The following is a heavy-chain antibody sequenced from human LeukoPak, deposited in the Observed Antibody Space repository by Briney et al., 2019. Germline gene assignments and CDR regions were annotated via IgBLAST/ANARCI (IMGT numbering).Heavy chain of an antibody. CDR3: ARDHVKLGSNFHPFDAFDI. CDR1: GYTFTSYA. CDR2: INTNTGNP. J-gene: IGHJ3*02. D-gene: IGHD7-27*01. V-gene: IGHV7-4-1*02. Sequence: ASVKVSCKASGYTFTSYAMNWVRQAPGQGLEWMGWINTNTGNPTYAQGFTGRFVFSLDTSVSTAYLQISSLKTEDTAVYYCARDHVKLGSNFHPFDAFDIWGQGTMVTVSS.